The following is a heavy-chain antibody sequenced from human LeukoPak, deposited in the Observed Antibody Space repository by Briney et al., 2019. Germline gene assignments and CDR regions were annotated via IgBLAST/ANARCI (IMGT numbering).Heavy chain of an antibody. CDR1: GFTISSYA. CDR3: AKSESGPYYYYSMDV. D-gene: IGHD3-10*01. V-gene: IGHV3-30-3*02. CDR2: ISYDGSNK. J-gene: IGHJ6*02. Sequence: GGSLRLSCAASGFTISSYAMHWVRQAPGKGLEWVAFISYDGSNKYYADSVKGRFTISRDNSKNTLYLQMNSLRAEDTALYYCAKSESGPYYYYSMDVWGQGTTVTVSS.